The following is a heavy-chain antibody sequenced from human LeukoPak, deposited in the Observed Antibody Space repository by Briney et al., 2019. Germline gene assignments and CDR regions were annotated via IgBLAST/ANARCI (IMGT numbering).Heavy chain of an antibody. CDR2: ISASGGST. Sequence: GGSLRLSCAASGFTFSSYAMSWVRQAPEKGLEWVSAISASGGSTYHADSVKGRFTISRDNSKNTVNLQMNSLRGEDTAVYYCVKVGGSGYYPDNWGQGTMVTVSS. CDR1: GFTFSSYA. V-gene: IGHV3-23*01. CDR3: VKVGGSGYYPDN. D-gene: IGHD3-22*01. J-gene: IGHJ3*01.